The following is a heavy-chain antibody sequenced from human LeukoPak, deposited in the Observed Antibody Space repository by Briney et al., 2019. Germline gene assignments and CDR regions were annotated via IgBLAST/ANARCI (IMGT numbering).Heavy chain of an antibody. CDR2: IIPIFGTA. CDR3: AREMGQVSSSLYAY. D-gene: IGHD3-16*02. CDR1: GGTFSSHA. J-gene: IGHJ4*02. V-gene: IGHV1-69*13. Sequence: ASVKVSCKASGGTFSSHAISWVRQAPGQGLEWMGGIIPIFGTANYAQKFQGRVTITADESTSTAYMELSSLRSEDTAVYYCAREMGQVSSSLYAYWGRGTLVTVSS.